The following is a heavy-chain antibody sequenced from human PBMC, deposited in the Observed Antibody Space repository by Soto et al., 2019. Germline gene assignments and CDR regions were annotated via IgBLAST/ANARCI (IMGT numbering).Heavy chain of an antibody. V-gene: IGHV3-53*04. D-gene: IGHD5-12*01. CDR1: GFTVSSNY. Sequence: EVQLVESGGGLVQPGGSLRLSCAASGFTVSSNYMSWVRQAPGKGLEWVSVIYIDGSTYYADSVMSRFTIARHNSKNTLCLQMSSLRTEATAEYYCAATRLGYWGQGTLVTVSS. CDR3: AATRLGY. CDR2: IYIDGST. J-gene: IGHJ4*02.